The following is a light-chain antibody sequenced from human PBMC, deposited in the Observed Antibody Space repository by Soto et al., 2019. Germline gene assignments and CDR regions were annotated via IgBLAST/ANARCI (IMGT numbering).Light chain of an antibody. J-gene: IGLJ3*02. CDR2: DVT. Sequence: QSALTQPLSVSGSPGQSVTISCTGTSSDVGGYDYVSWYQQYPGKAPKLMIYDVTKRPSGVPDRFSGSKSGNTASLTISGLQAEDEADYYCCSYAGSYTWVFGGGTKLTVL. CDR1: SSDVGGYDY. CDR3: CSYAGSYTWV. V-gene: IGLV2-11*01.